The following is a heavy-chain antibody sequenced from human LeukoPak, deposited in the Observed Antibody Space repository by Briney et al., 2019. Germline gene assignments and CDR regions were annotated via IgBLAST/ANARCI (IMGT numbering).Heavy chain of an antibody. J-gene: IGHJ5*02. CDR1: GGSISSYY. Sequence: SETLSLTCTVSGGSISSYYWSWIRQPPGKGLEWIGYIYYSGSTNYNPSLKSRVTISVDTSKNQFSLKLSSVTAADTAVYYCARGFRYCSGGSCYYWFDPWGQGTLVTVSS. CDR3: ARGFRYCSGGSCYYWFDP. D-gene: IGHD2-15*01. CDR2: IYYSGST. V-gene: IGHV4-59*01.